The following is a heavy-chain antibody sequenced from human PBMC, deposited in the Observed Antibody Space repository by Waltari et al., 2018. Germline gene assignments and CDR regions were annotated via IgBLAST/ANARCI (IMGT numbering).Heavy chain of an antibody. Sequence: QLQLQESGPGLVKPSETLSLTCTASGGSISSSSYYWGWIRQPPGKGLEGIGSIYYSGSTNYNPSLKSRVTISVDTSKNQFSLKLSSVTAADTAVYYCARLKRFLFDYWGQGTLVTVSS. CDR1: GGSISSSSYY. D-gene: IGHD3-3*01. J-gene: IGHJ4*02. CDR2: IYYSGST. CDR3: ARLKRFLFDY. V-gene: IGHV4-39*01.